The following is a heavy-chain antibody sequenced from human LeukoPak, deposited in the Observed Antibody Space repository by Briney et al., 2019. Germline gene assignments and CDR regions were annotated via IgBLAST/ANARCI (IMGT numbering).Heavy chain of an antibody. CDR2: ITGSGGNT. Sequence: GGSLRLSCAASGFTFGIYAMSWVRHAPGKGLEWVSTITGSGGNTYYPDSVNGRFTNSRDKSKNTLYLQMNSLRAEDTAVYYCAQYGSGTTYFDYWGQGTLVTVSS. CDR3: AQYGSGTTYFDY. J-gene: IGHJ4*02. V-gene: IGHV3-23*01. CDR1: GFTFGIYA. D-gene: IGHD3-10*01.